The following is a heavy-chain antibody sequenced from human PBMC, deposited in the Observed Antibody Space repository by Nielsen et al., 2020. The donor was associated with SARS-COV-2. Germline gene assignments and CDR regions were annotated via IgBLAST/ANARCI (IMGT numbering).Heavy chain of an antibody. CDR1: GGSFSGYY. CDR2: INHSGST. Sequence: SETLSLTCAVYGGSFSGYYWSWIRQPPGKGLEWIGEINHSGSTNYNPSLKSRVTISVDTSKNQFSLKLSSVTAADTAVYYCARGPQQHYYDSSVVAFDIWGQGTTVTVSS. D-gene: IGHD3-22*01. J-gene: IGHJ3*02. CDR3: ARGPQQHYYDSSVVAFDI. V-gene: IGHV4-34*01.